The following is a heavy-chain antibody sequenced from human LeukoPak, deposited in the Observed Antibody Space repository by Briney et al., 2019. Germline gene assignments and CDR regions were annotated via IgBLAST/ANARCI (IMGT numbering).Heavy chain of an antibody. D-gene: IGHD6-19*01. J-gene: IGHJ5*02. V-gene: IGHV1-69*13. CDR3: ARNGDSSGWYFSNNWFDP. Sequence: GASVKVSCKASGGTFSSYAISWVRQAPGQGLEWMGGIIPIFGTANYAQKFQGRVTITADESTSTAYMELSSLRSDDTAVYYCARNGDSSGWYFSNNWFDPWGQGTLVTVSS. CDR2: IIPIFGTA. CDR1: GGTFSSYA.